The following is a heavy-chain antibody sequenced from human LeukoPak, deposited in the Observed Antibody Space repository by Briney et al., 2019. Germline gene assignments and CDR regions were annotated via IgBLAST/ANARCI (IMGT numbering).Heavy chain of an antibody. CDR3: ASSQRWLQFDY. D-gene: IGHD5-24*01. CDR2: INPSGGST. Sequence: ASVKVSCKASGYTFTSYYMHWVRQAPGQGLEWMGIINPSGGSTSYAQKFQGRVTMTRDTSTSTVYMELSSLSSEDTAVYYCASSQRWLQFDYWGQGTLVTVSS. V-gene: IGHV1-46*01. CDR1: GYTFTSYY. J-gene: IGHJ4*02.